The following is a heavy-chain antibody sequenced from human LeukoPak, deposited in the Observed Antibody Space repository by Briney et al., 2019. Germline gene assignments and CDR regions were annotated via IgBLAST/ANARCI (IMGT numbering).Heavy chain of an antibody. D-gene: IGHD3-10*01. CDR2: IYPGDSDT. J-gene: IGHJ4*02. CDR1: GYIFTTYW. V-gene: IGHV5-51*01. Sequence: GESLKISCKASGYIFTTYWIGWARQMPGKGLEWMGIIYPGDSDTRYSPSFQGQVTISADNSISTAYLQWSSLKASDTAMYYCARLPSSTDLWFGEFWGQGTLVTVSS. CDR3: ARLPSSTDLWFGEF.